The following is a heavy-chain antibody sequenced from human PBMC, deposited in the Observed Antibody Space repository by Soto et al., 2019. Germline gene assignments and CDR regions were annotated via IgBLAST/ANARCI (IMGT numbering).Heavy chain of an antibody. CDR1: GFDVITSY. D-gene: IGHD2-15*01. CDR3: ATILTTMTPEEHVYYGLDV. Sequence: VQLVESGGGLVQPGGSLRLSCAGYGFDVITSYMNWVRQAPGKGLEWVSVIDNGGTTDHADSVKGRFTISRDVSKNTLYLQMNSLRAEDTAVYYCATILTTMTPEEHVYYGLDVWGQGTTVTVSS. J-gene: IGHJ6*02. CDR2: IDNGGTT. V-gene: IGHV3-66*01.